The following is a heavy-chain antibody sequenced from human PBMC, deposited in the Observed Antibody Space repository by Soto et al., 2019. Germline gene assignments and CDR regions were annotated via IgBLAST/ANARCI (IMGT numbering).Heavy chain of an antibody. CDR3: ALSSDCTNDVCYYYYYYGMDV. CDR2: INPSGGST. D-gene: IGHD2-8*01. J-gene: IGHJ6*02. CDR1: GYTFTSYY. Sequence: ASVKVSCKASGYTFTSYYMHWVRQAPGQGLEWMGIINPSGGSTSYAQKFQGRVIMTRDTSTSTVYMELSSLRSEDTAVYYCALSSDCTNDVCYYYYYYGMDVWGQGPTVTVSS. V-gene: IGHV1-46*01.